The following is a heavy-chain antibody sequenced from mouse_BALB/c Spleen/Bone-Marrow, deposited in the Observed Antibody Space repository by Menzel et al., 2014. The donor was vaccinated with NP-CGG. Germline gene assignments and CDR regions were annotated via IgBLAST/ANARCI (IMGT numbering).Heavy chain of an antibody. J-gene: IGHJ4*01. CDR2: FDPFNGGT. D-gene: IGHD2-3*01. V-gene: IGHV1S135*01. Sequence: VQLQQSGPELMKPGASVKISCKASGYLFTSYYMHWVKQSHGESPEWIGYFDPFNGGTSYNQKFKGEATLTVDKSSSTAYMHLSSLTSEDSAVYFCARSYDGYPYAMNYWGQGTSVTVSS. CDR1: GYLFTSYY. CDR3: ARSYDGYPYAMNY.